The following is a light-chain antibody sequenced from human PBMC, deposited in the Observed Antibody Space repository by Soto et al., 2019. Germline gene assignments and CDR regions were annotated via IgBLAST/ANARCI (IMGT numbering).Light chain of an antibody. V-gene: IGKV3-15*01. J-gene: IGKJ2*01. CDR3: QQHNDWPYA. Sequence: EILMTQSPATLSVSPGGRVALSCRASQSVGNNLAWYQQKPGQAPRLLIYGASTRATGIPARFSGSGSGTEFTLTISSLNSEDVSVDYCQQHNDWPYAFXQGTKADIK. CDR2: GAS. CDR1: QSVGNN.